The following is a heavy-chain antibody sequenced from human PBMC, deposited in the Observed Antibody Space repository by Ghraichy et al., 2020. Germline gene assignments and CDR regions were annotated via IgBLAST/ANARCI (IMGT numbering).Heavy chain of an antibody. CDR3: ARDRGYYDSGGYYYDY. CDR1: GFTVSSNY. V-gene: IGHV3-53*01. Sequence: GGSLRLSCTASGFTVSSNYMNWVRQAPGKGLEWVSVIYSGDTTYYADSVKGRFTISRDNSKNTLYLQMNSLRAEDTAVYYCARDRGYYDSGGYYYDYWGQGTLVTVSS. D-gene: IGHD3-22*01. CDR2: IYSGDTT. J-gene: IGHJ4*02.